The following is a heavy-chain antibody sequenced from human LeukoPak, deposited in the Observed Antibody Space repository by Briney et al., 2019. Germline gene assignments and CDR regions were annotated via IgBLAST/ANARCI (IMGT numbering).Heavy chain of an antibody. Sequence: SSQTLSLTCTVSGGSISSGGYYWSWIRQHPGKGLEWIGYIYYSGSTYYNPSLKSRVTISVDTSKNQFSLKLSSVTAADTAVYYCARRVVKEGYFDYWGQGTLVTVSS. CDR1: GGSISSGGYY. D-gene: IGHD4-23*01. V-gene: IGHV4-31*03. CDR2: IYYSGST. J-gene: IGHJ4*02. CDR3: ARRVVKEGYFDY.